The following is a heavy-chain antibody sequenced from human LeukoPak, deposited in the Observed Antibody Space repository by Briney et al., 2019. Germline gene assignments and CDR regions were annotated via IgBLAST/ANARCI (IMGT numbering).Heavy chain of an antibody. J-gene: IGHJ3*02. V-gene: IGHV4-59*01. CDR2: IYYSGST. CDR3: ARDGITMVRGVINGAFDI. D-gene: IGHD3-10*01. CDR1: GGSISSYY. Sequence: SETLSLTRTVSGGSISSYYWSWIRQPPGKGLEWIGYIYYSGSTNYNPSLKSRVTISVDTSKNQSSLKLSSVTAADTAVYYCARDGITMVRGVINGAFDIWGQGTMVTVSS.